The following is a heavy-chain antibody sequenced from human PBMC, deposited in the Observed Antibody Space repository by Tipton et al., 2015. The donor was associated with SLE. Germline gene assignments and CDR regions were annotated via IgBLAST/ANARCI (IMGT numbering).Heavy chain of an antibody. D-gene: IGHD4-17*01. Sequence: QLVQSGAEVKKPGASVKVSCKASGHTFSNYDISWVRQAPGQGLEWLGWINTYSGNTNYAQKVQGRVIMTTDTSTSTTYMELRSLRSDDTAVYYCARGGERVTTVTSYNWFDPWGQGTLVTVSS. V-gene: IGHV1-18*01. J-gene: IGHJ5*02. CDR3: ARGGERVTTVTSYNWFDP. CDR2: INTYSGNT. CDR1: GHTFSNYD.